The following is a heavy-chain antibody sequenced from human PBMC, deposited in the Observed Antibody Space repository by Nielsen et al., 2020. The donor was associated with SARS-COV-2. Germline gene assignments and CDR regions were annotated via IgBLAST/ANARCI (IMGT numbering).Heavy chain of an antibody. CDR3: AGEALSGSTGFDY. V-gene: IGHV4-31*11. D-gene: IGHD2-2*01. CDR1: GGSFSGYY. CDR2: IYYSGGT. J-gene: IGHJ4*02. Sequence: SETLSLTCAVYGGSFSGYYWSWIRQHPGKGLEWIGYIYYSGGTYYNPSLKSRVTISVDTSKNQFSLKLSSVTAADTAVYYCAGEALSGSTGFDYWGQGTLVTVSS.